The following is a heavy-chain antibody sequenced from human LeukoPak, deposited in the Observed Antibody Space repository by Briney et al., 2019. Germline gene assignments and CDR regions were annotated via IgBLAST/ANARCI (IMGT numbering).Heavy chain of an antibody. J-gene: IGHJ4*02. CDR2: ISSSSSYM. Sequence: PGGSLRLSCAASGFTFSSYSMNWVRQAPEKGLEWVSSISSSSSYMYYADSVKGRFTISKDNAKNSLYLQMNSLRAEDTAVYYCARGRAGYYFDYWGQGTLVTVSS. V-gene: IGHV3-21*01. CDR3: ARGRAGYYFDY. D-gene: IGHD1-14*01. CDR1: GFTFSSYS.